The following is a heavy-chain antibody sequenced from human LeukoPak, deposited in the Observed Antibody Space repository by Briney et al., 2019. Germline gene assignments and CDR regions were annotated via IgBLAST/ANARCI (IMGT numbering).Heavy chain of an antibody. CDR1: GFTFSSYG. D-gene: IGHD3-9*01. Sequence: GGSLRLSCAASGFTFSSYGMHWVRQAPGKGLEWVAVISYDGSNKYYADSVKGRFTISRDNSKNTLYLQMNSLRAEDTAVYYCAKDSLRYFDWLSYFDYWGQGTLVTVSS. CDR2: ISYDGSNK. CDR3: AKDSLRYFDWLSYFDY. V-gene: IGHV3-30*18. J-gene: IGHJ4*02.